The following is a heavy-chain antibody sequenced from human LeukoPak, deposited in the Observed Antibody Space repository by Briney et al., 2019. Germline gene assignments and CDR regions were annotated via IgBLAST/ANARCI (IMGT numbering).Heavy chain of an antibody. CDR1: GGTFSSYA. V-gene: IGHV1-69*04. Sequence: ASVKVSCKASGGTFSSYAISWVRQAPGQGLEWMGRIIPILGIANYAQKFQGRVTMTRNTSISTAYMELSSLRSEDTAVYYCARGLYCSSTSCYLDYWGQGTLVTVSS. CDR2: IIPILGIA. CDR3: ARGLYCSSTSCYLDY. D-gene: IGHD2-2*01. J-gene: IGHJ4*02.